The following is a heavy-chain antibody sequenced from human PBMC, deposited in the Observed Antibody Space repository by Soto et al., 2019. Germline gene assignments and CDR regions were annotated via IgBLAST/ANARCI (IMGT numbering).Heavy chain of an antibody. CDR2: SYYSGGS. Sequence: QVQLQESGPGLVKASQTLSLTCTLSGDSVSSAEHYLSWISQPPGKGLAWIGYSYYSGGSYYNASLQRRVSISVDTSQNQFTPTLTSGTAADPAVYYCARLRGYDPAGAADKWGPRILVSVYS. CDR3: ARLRGYDPAGAADK. J-gene: IGHJ4*02. V-gene: IGHV4-30-4*01. CDR1: GDSVSSAEHY. D-gene: IGHD5-12*01.